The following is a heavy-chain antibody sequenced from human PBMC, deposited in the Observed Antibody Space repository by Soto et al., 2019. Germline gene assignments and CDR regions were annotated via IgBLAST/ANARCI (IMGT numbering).Heavy chain of an antibody. CDR2: ISYDGSNK. J-gene: IGHJ6*03. CDR3: AVYYGSGSYFYYYYYMDV. Sequence: GGSLRLSCAASGFTFSSYWMSWFRQAPGKGLEWVAVISYDGSNKYYADSVKGRFTISRDNSKNTLYLQMNSLRAEDTAVHYCAVYYGSGSYFYYYYYMDVWGKGTTVTVSS. CDR1: GFTFSSYW. V-gene: IGHV3-30*03. D-gene: IGHD3-10*01.